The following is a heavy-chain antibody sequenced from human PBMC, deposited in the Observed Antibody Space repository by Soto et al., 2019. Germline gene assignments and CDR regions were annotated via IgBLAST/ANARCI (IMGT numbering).Heavy chain of an antibody. J-gene: IGHJ6*02. CDR1: GFTFSSYG. CDR3: AKDQESAYYYGSGLDDGMDV. CDR2: ISYDGSNK. D-gene: IGHD3-10*01. Sequence: GGSLRLSCAASGFTFSSYGMHWVRQAPGKGLEWVAVISYDGSNKYYADSVKGRLTISSDNSKNTLYLQMNSLRAEDTAVYYCAKDQESAYYYGSGLDDGMDVWGQGTTVTVSS. V-gene: IGHV3-30*18.